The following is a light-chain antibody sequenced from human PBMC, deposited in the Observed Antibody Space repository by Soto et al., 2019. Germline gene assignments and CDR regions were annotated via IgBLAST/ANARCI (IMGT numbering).Light chain of an antibody. CDR2: LGS. CDR1: QSLLNSNGYNY. J-gene: IGKJ1*01. CDR3: MYALDVPPT. Sequence: DIVMTQSPLSLPVTPGEPASISCRSSQSLLNSNGYNYLDWYLQKPGQSPQLLIYLGSNRASGVPARFRGSGSGTDSALKISRGGAEHVGVYHCMYALDVPPTFGKGTMV. V-gene: IGKV2-28*01.